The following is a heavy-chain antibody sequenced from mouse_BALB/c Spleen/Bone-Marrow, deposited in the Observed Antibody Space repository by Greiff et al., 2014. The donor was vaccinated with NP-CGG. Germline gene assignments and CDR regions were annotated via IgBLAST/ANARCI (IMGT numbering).Heavy chain of an antibody. CDR2: ISSGSTTI. Sequence: EVQLQESGGGLVQPGGSRKLSCTASGFTFSSLGMHWVRQAPEKGLEWVAYISSGSTTIYYADTVKGRFTISRDNPKNTLFLQMTSLRAEDTAMDYCARIKWGPMDYWGQGTSVTVSS. CDR1: GFTFSSLG. V-gene: IGHV5-17*02. D-gene: IGHD1-3*01. CDR3: ARIKWGPMDY. J-gene: IGHJ4*01.